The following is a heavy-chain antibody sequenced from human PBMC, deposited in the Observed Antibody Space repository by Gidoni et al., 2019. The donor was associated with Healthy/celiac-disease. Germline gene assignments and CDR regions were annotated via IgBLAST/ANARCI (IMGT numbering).Heavy chain of an antibody. V-gene: IGHV3-9*01. CDR1: GFTFADYA. J-gene: IGHJ4*02. D-gene: IGHD6-6*01. CDR2: ISWKSGSI. Sequence: EVQLVESGGRLVQHGRSLKLSCAASGFTFADYAMQWVRQAPGKGLEWVSGISWKSGSIGYADSVKGRFTISRDNAKNSLYLQMNSLRAEDTALYYCAKTLEYSSPPDYWGQGTLVTVSS. CDR3: AKTLEYSSPPDY.